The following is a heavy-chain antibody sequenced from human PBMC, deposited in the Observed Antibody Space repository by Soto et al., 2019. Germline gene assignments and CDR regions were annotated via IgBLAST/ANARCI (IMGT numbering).Heavy chain of an antibody. Sequence: GASVKASCKASAFSFASNGGTCVRQAPGQGLEWMGWISTYNNDTHYAQKLQGRVTMTTDASKRTAYMELRSLKSDDTAIYYCATTSGGWFDPWGLGTLVTVSS. V-gene: IGHV1-18*01. CDR1: AFSFASNG. J-gene: IGHJ5*02. CDR3: ATTSGGWFDP. CDR2: ISTYNNDT.